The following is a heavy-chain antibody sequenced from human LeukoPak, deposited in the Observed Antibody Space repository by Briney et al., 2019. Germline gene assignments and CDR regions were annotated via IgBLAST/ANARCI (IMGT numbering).Heavy chain of an antibody. J-gene: IGHJ2*01. CDR3: ARAGYSSTWYSRYFDL. V-gene: IGHV3-30*14. CDR1: GLTFSSYA. CDR2: ISYDGSNK. Sequence: TGGSLRLSCAASGLTFSSYAMHWVRQAPGKGLEWAAFISYDGSNKYYADSVKGRFTISRENAKNSLYLQMNSLRAGDTAVYYCARAGYSSTWYSRYFDLWGRGTLVTVSS. D-gene: IGHD6-13*01.